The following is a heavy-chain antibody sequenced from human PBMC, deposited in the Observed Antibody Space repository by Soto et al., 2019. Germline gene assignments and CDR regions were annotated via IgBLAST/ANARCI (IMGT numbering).Heavy chain of an antibody. J-gene: IGHJ4*02. CDR1: GGSFSGYY. CDR2: INHSGST. CDR3: ATNREAFDY. D-gene: IGHD1-26*01. Sequence: SQTLSLTCAVYGGSFSGYYWSWIRQPPGKGLEWIGEINHSGSTNYNPSLKSRVTISVDTSKNQFSLNLSSVTAADTAVYYCATNREAFDYWGQGTLVTVSS. V-gene: IGHV4-34*01.